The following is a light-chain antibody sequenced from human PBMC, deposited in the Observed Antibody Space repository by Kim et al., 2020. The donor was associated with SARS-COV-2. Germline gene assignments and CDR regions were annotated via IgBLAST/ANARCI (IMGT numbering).Light chain of an antibody. V-gene: IGLV2-14*03. CDR3: SSYTSSSTLV. Sequence: GQSITISCSGTSSDVGAYNYVAWYQQHPGKAPKVMIYDVSNRPSGVSNRFSGSKSGNTASLTISGLQAEDVADYYCSSYTSSSTLVFGGGTQLTVL. J-gene: IGLJ3*02. CDR2: DVS. CDR1: SSDVGAYNY.